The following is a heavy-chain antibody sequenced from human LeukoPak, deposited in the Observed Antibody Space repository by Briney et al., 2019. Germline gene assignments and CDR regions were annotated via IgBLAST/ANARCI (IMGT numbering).Heavy chain of an antibody. CDR3: ATPSGSYFGYYYFHW. D-gene: IGHD3-9*01. V-gene: IGHV1-69-2*01. CDR2: INPKNGET. J-gene: IGHJ4*02. Sequence: ATVKISCKASGYQFGDYYMHWLQQAPGKGLEWMGRINPKNGETMYVGKLLGRISISADTSTNTVYMELSRLTSEDTALYYCATPSGSYFGYYYFHWWGQGTLVTVSS. CDR1: GYQFGDYY.